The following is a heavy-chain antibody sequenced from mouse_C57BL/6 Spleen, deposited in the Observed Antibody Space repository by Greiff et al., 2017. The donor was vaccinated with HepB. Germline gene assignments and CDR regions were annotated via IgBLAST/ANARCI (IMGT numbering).Heavy chain of an antibody. Sequence: QVQLQQPGAELVKPGASVKMSCKASGYTFTSYWITWVKQRPGQGLEWIGDIYPGSGSTNYNEKFKSKATLTVDTSSSTAYMQLSSLASDDSAVDYCASDYYGSSYFDDWGKGTTLTVSS. J-gene: IGHJ2*01. CDR2: IYPGSGST. CDR1: GYTFTSYW. D-gene: IGHD1-1*01. CDR3: ASDYYGSSYFDD. V-gene: IGHV1-55*01.